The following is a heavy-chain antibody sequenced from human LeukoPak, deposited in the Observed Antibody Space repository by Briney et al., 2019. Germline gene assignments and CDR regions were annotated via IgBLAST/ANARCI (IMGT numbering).Heavy chain of an antibody. V-gene: IGHV1-69*04. D-gene: IGHD3-16*01. CDR2: IIPILGIS. CDR3: ARDVRPDNYAYSY. Sequence: GASVKVSCKASGGTFGSYAVIWVRQAPGQGLEWMGRIIPILGISSNAQKFQGRVTITADKSTNTAYMELTTLGSEDTAVYYCARDVRPDNYAYSYWGQGTLVTVSS. J-gene: IGHJ4*02. CDR1: GGTFGSYA.